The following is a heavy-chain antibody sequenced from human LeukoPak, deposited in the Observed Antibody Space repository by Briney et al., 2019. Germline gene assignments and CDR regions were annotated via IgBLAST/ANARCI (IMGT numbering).Heavy chain of an antibody. CDR1: GGSISSYY. Sequence: SETLSLTCTVSGGSISSYYGSWIRQPAGKGLEWIGRIYTSGSTNYNPSLKSRVTMSVDTPKNQFSLKLSSVTAADTAVYYCARDEVMKERTIFWRTVDNWFDPWGQGTLVTVSS. V-gene: IGHV4-4*07. J-gene: IGHJ5*02. CDR2: IYTSGST. D-gene: IGHD3-9*01. CDR3: ARDEVMKERTIFWRTVDNWFDP.